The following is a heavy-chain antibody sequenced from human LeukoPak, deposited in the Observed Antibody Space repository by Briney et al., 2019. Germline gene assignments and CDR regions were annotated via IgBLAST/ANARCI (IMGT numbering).Heavy chain of an antibody. V-gene: IGHV3-30*18. CDR1: GITFSSYG. J-gene: IGHJ4*02. D-gene: IGHD2-21*02. CDR3: AKDGGDHGYY. Sequence: GGSLRLSCAASGITFSSYGMHWVRQAPGKGLEWVAVISYDGSSKYYADSVKGRFTISRDNSKNTLYLQMNSLRAEDTAVYYCAKDGGDHGYYWGQGTLVTVSS. CDR2: ISYDGSSK.